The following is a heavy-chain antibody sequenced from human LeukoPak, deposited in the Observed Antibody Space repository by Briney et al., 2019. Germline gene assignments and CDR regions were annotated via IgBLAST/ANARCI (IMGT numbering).Heavy chain of an antibody. Sequence: GALRLSCAASGFTFSSYSMNWVRQAPGKGLEWVSYISSSSTIYYADSVKGRFTISRDNAKNSLYLQMNSLRAEDTAVCYCARAVGSPYYMDVWGKGTTVTVSS. J-gene: IGHJ6*03. CDR2: ISSSSTI. CDR1: GFTFSSYS. D-gene: IGHD2-15*01. V-gene: IGHV3-48*01. CDR3: ARAVGSPYYMDV.